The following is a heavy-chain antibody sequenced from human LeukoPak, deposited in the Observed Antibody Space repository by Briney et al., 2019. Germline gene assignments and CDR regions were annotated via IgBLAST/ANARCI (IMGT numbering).Heavy chain of an antibody. CDR2: ISSSSSYI. CDR3: ARDYYDSSGTGLFDY. CDR1: GFTLSSYS. Sequence: PGGSLRLSCAASGFTLSSYSMNWVRQAPGKGLEWVSSISSSSSYIYYADSVKGRFTISRDNAKNSLYLQMNSLRAEDTAVYYCARDYYDSSGTGLFDYWGQGTLVTVSS. J-gene: IGHJ4*02. D-gene: IGHD3-22*01. V-gene: IGHV3-21*01.